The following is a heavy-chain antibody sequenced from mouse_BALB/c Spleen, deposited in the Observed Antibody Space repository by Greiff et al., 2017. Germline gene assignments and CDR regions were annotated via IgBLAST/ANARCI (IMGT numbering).Heavy chain of an antibody. CDR1: GYSITSGYY. J-gene: IGHJ4*01. V-gene: IGHV3-6*02. CDR3: AREDGNYNYAMDY. D-gene: IGHD2-1*01. CDR2: ISYDGSN. Sequence: DVKLQESGPGLVKPSQSLSLTCSVTGYSITSGYYWNWIRQFPGNKLEWMGYISYDGSNNYNPSLKNRISITRDTSKNQFFLKLNSVTTEDTATYYCAREDGNYNYAMDYWGQGTSVTVSS.